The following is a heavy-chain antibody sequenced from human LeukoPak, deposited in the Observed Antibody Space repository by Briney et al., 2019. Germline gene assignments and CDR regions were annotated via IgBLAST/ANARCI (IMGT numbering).Heavy chain of an antibody. CDR1: GYTFTRYG. V-gene: IGHV1-18*01. D-gene: IGHD2-2*02. CDR2: ISADNGNT. Sequence: ASVKVSCKASGYTFTRYGISWVRQAPGQGLEWMGWISADNGNTKYAQKLQGRVTMTTDTSTSTAYMELRSLRPDDTAVYFCARVGYCSTTTCHTLGWFDPWGQGTLVTVSS. J-gene: IGHJ5*02. CDR3: ARVGYCSTTTCHTLGWFDP.